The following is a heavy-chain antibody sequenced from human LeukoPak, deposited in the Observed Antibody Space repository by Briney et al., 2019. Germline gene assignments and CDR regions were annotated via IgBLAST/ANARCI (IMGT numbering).Heavy chain of an antibody. Sequence: GGSLRFSCAASGFTFSSYSMNWVRQAPGKGLEWVSSISSSSSYIYYADSVKGRFTISRDNAKKSLYLQMNSLRAEDTAVYYCARGEYYDFWSGYSLPRDYYYGMDVWGQGTTVTVSS. CDR3: ARGEYYDFWSGYSLPRDYYYGMDV. CDR2: ISSSSSYI. J-gene: IGHJ6*02. D-gene: IGHD3-3*01. V-gene: IGHV3-21*01. CDR1: GFTFSSYS.